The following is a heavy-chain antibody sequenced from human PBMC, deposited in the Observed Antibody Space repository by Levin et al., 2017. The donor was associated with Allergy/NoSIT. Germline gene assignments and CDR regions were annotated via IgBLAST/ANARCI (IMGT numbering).Heavy chain of an antibody. CDR2: ISYDGSNK. D-gene: IGHD6-6*01. V-gene: IGHV3-30*18. CDR1: GFTFSSYG. Sequence: SCAASGFTFSSYGMHWVRQAPGKGLEWVAVISYDGSNKYYADSVKGRFTISRDNSKNTLYLQMNSLRAEDTAVYYCAKLPTGYSSSNFDYWGQGTLVTVSS. J-gene: IGHJ4*02. CDR3: AKLPTGYSSSNFDY.